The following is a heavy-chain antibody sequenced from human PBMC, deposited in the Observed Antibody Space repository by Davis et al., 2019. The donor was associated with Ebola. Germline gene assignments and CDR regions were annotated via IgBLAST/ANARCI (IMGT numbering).Heavy chain of an antibody. Sequence: PGGSLRLSCAASGFIFSSHVMSWVRQAPGKGLEWVSTILHSGGNTYYPDSVKGRFTISSDNSKNTLYLQMDNLRGEDTAVYYWARRPGVTVAGGGPSWYFDLWGRGTLVTVFS. D-gene: IGHD6-19*01. CDR1: GFIFSSHV. J-gene: IGHJ2*01. V-gene: IGHV3-23*01. CDR2: ILHSGGNT. CDR3: ARRPGVTVAGGGPSWYFDL.